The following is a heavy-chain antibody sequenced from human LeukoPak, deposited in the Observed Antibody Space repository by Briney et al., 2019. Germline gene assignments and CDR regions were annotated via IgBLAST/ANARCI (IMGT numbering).Heavy chain of an antibody. CDR1: GFTFDDYG. D-gene: IGHD1-7*01. CDR2: INWNGGST. J-gene: IGHJ4*02. Sequence: GGSLRLSCAASGFTFDDYGISWVRHAPGKGLEWVSGINWNGGSTGYADSVKGRFTISRDNAKNSLYLQMNSLRAEDTALYYCARTVRNWNYDYWGQGTLVTVSS. CDR3: ARTVRNWNYDY. V-gene: IGHV3-20*04.